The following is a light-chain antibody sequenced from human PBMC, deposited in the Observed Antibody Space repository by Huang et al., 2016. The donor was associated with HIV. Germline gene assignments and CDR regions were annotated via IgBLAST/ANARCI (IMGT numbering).Light chain of an antibody. CDR1: QSISSW. Sequence: DIQMTQSPSTLSASIGDRVTITCRASQSISSWLAWYQQRPGKAPKLLIYKASNLEGGVPSRFSGSVSGTEFTLTISSLQPDDFATYYCQQYDRYSWTFGQGTKVEIK. CDR3: QQYDRYSWT. V-gene: IGKV1-5*03. CDR2: KAS. J-gene: IGKJ1*01.